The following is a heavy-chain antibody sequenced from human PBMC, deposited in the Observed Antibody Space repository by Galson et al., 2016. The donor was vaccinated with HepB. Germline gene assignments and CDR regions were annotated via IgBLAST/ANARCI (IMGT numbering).Heavy chain of an antibody. CDR3: ARLAAAGTADC. CDR1: GYTFTNYG. Sequence: QSGAEVKKPGASVKVSCKASGYTFTNYGITWVRQAPGQGLEWMGWISAYDGNTNYAQELQDRVTMTRDTSTSTAYMELKSLRSDDTAVYYCARLAAAGTADCWGQGTLVTVSS. CDR2: ISAYDGNT. D-gene: IGHD6-13*01. J-gene: IGHJ4*02. V-gene: IGHV1-18*01.